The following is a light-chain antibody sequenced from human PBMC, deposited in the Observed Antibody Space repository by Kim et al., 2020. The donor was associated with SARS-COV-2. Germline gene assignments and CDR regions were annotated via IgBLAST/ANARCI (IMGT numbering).Light chain of an antibody. CDR2: EVS. J-gene: IGLJ2*01. V-gene: IGLV2-8*01. Sequence: PGQSVPISCTGTSSDVGGYNYVSWYQQHPGKAPKLMIYEVSKRPSGVPDRFSGSKSGNTASLTVSGLQAEDEADYYCSSYAGSAVVFGGGTQLTVL. CDR1: SSDVGGYNY. CDR3: SSYAGSAVV.